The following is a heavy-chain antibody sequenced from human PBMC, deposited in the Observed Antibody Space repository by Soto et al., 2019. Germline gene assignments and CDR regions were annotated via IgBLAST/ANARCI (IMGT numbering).Heavy chain of an antibody. D-gene: IGHD1-1*01. J-gene: IGHJ3*02. CDR1: GGTLSSYA. CDR2: IIPIFGTA. Sequence: SVKVSCKASGGTLSSYAISWVRQAPGQGLEWVGGIIPIFGTANYAQKFQGRVTITADKSTSTAYMELSSLRSEDTAVYYCARGHTTGTSLDAFDIWGQGTMVTVSS. CDR3: ARGHTTGTSLDAFDI. V-gene: IGHV1-69*06.